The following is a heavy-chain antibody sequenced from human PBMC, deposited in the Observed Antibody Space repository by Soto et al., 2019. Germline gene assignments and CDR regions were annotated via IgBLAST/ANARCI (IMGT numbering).Heavy chain of an antibody. V-gene: IGHV3-30*03. CDR1: GFTFSSYG. J-gene: IGHJ4*02. CDR2: ISYDGSNK. D-gene: IGHD4-4*01. CDR3: AFSTTSH. Sequence: GGSLRLSCAASGFTFSSYGMHWARQAPGKGLEWVAVISYDGSNKYYADSVKGRFTISRDNSKNTLYLQMNSLRAEDTAVYYCAFSTTSHWGQGTLVTVSS.